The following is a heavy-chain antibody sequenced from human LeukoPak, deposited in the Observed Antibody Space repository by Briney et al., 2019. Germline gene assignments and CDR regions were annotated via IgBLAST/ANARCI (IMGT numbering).Heavy chain of an antibody. CDR2: ISGYNGNT. Sequence: ASVKVSCEASGYTFTTYGIGWVRQAPGQGLEWMGWISGYNGNTNYAQKLQGRVTMTTDTSTSTAYMELRSLRSDDTAVYYCARDKQGLRSGSYDYWGQGTLVTVSS. J-gene: IGHJ4*02. V-gene: IGHV1-18*01. CDR3: ARDKQGLRSGSYDY. CDR1: GYTFTTYG. D-gene: IGHD1-26*01.